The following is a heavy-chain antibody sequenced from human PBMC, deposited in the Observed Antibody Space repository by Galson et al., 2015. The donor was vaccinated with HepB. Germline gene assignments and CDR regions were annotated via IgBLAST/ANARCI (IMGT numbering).Heavy chain of an antibody. V-gene: IGHV3-15*04. D-gene: IGHD5/OR15-5a*01. CDR1: GFTFKKTW. CDR2: AAAKTDRGTT. J-gene: IGHJ4*01. CDR3: TTTRGGLFDLYFDN. Sequence: SLRLSCAASGFTFKKTWMAWVRQAPGKGLEWVGRAAAKTDRGTTDYAAPVKDRFIISRDDSKDMLYPQLNGLTSDDTAVYFCTTTRGGLFDLYFDNWGRGTLVTVSS.